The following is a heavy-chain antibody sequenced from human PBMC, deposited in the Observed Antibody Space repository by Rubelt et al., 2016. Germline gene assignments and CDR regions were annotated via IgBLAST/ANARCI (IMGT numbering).Heavy chain of an antibody. J-gene: IGHJ4*02. Sequence: QVQLQESGPGLVKPSETLSLTCTVSGGSVSSGSYYWSWIRQAPGKGPEWIGYVYYTGSTHYNPSLTSRVTISADRSKNQPSLKLGSGTAADTAVYYCARFRGSGWYLVDYWGQGTLVTVSS. CDR1: GGSVSSGSYY. D-gene: IGHD6-19*01. CDR3: ARFRGSGWYLVDY. V-gene: IGHV4-61*01. CDR2: VYYTGST.